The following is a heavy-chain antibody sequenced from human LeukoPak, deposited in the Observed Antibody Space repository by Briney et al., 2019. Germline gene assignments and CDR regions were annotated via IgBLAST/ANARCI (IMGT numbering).Heavy chain of an antibody. Sequence: ASVKVSCKASGYTFTSYGISWVRQAPGQGLEWMGWMSAYNGNTNYAQKLQGRVTMTTDTSTSTAYMELRRLRSDDPAVYHCARDSCSRTSCYVRGGVDYWGQGTLVTVSS. V-gene: IGHV1-18*01. CDR3: ARDSCSRTSCYVRGGVDY. CDR1: GYTFTSYG. J-gene: IGHJ4*02. D-gene: IGHD2-2*01. CDR2: MSAYNGNT.